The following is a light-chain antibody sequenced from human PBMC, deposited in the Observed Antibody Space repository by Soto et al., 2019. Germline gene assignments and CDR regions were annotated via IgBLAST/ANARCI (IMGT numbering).Light chain of an antibody. J-gene: IGKJ3*01. Sequence: EIVLTQSPATLSLSPGERATLSCRASQSVISYFAWYQQKPGQAPRLLIYDASNRATGIQARFSGRGSGTDFTPTSSRLEHEDLADYYCQQRSNWLTFGPGTKVDIK. CDR1: QSVISY. CDR2: DAS. CDR3: QQRSNWLT. V-gene: IGKV3-11*01.